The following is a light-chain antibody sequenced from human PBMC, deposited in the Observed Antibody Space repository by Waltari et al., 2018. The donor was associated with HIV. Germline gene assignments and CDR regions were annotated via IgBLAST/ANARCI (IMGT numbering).Light chain of an antibody. CDR3: ATWDNRLTTVL. J-gene: IGLJ2*01. CDR2: DDD. V-gene: IGLV1-51*01. Sequence: QSVLTQPPSVSAAPGQKVTISYSGGSSNVGASYVSWYQQLPGAAPKLLIFDDDQRPSGIPDRFAGSKSGTSATLGITGLQTGDEADYYCATWDNRLTTVLFGGGTKLTVL. CDR1: SSNVGASY.